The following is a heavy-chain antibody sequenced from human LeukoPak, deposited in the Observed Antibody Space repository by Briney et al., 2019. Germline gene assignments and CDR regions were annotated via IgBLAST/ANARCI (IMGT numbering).Heavy chain of an antibody. CDR3: AKGTYYYGSTESTGSWYFDL. D-gene: IGHD3-10*01. V-gene: IGHV3-30*18. CDR1: GFTFSSYG. Sequence: PGRSLRLSCAASGFTFSSYGMHWVRQAPGKGLEWVAVISYDGSNKYYADSVKGRFTISRDNSKNTLYLQMNSLRAEDTAVYYCAKGTYYYGSTESTGSWYFDLWGRGTLSLSPQ. CDR2: ISYDGSNK. J-gene: IGHJ2*01.